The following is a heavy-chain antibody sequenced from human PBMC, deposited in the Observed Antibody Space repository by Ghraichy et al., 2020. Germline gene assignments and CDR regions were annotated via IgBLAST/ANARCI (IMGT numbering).Heavy chain of an antibody. CDR3: ARDYGNTYAMDV. D-gene: IGHD1/OR15-1a*01. J-gene: IGHJ6*02. CDR2: IYSGGGT. CDR1: GFSVSDNN. Sequence: GGSLRLSCAVSGFSVSDNNMNWVRQAPGKGLECVSAIYSGGGTYYAASVKGRVTISRHNSKNTLYLQMNSLTNADTAVYYCARDYGNTYAMDVSGQGTTITVSS. V-gene: IGHV3-53*04.